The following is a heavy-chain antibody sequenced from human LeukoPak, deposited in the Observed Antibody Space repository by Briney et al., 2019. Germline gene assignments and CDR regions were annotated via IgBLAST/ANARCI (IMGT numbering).Heavy chain of an antibody. CDR3: ARHDRGRDDWYFDL. CDR1: GDSISSSYHY. Sequence: SETLSLTCTVSGDSISSSYHYWGWIRQPPGKGLEWTGSITHSGSTDYNPSLTGRVTISKDTSKNQFFLKLKSATAADTAVYYCARHDRGRDDWYFDLWGRGTLVTVSS. J-gene: IGHJ2*01. V-gene: IGHV4-39*01. CDR2: ITHSGST. D-gene: IGHD3-10*01.